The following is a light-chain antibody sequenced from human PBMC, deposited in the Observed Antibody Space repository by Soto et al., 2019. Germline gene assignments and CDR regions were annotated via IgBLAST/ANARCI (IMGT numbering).Light chain of an antibody. CDR3: QQYNSSPYT. CDR1: QSVSNSY. CDR2: GAS. J-gene: IGKJ2*01. V-gene: IGKV3-20*01. Sequence: EIGLTQSPGTLSLSPGERATLSCRASQSVSNSYLAWYQQKPGQAPRLLIYGASSRATGIPDRFSGSGSGTDFTLTISRLEPEDFAVYYCQQYNSSPYTFGQGTKLEIK.